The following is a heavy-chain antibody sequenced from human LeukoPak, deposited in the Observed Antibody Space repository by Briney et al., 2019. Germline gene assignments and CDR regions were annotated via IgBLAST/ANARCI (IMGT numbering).Heavy chain of an antibody. V-gene: IGHV4-59*01. Sequence: SETLSLTCTLSGGSITRYYWSWVPEPPGKGVECSWYIYYIESTNYNLSLKSRVNISVDTSKNQFSLKLSSVTAADTAVYYCARGDYYDSSGYFDYWGQGTLVTVSS. D-gene: IGHD3-22*01. CDR3: ARGDYYDSSGYFDY. CDR1: GGSITRYY. J-gene: IGHJ4*02. CDR2: IYYIEST.